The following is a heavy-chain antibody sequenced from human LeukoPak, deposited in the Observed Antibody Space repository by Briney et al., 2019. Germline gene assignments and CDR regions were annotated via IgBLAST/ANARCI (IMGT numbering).Heavy chain of an antibody. V-gene: IGHV4-59*01. CDR2: IYHTGAI. D-gene: IGHD2-8*02. CDR3: ARVSCTGGTCHLDS. Sequence: PSETLSLTCTVSGGSITHFFWSFIRQPPTKGLEYIGYIYHTGAIDYNPSLKSRLTMSADKSTNQFSLNLTSVTAADTAVYYCARVSCTGGTCHLDSWGQGILVTVSS. CDR1: GGSITHFF. J-gene: IGHJ4*02.